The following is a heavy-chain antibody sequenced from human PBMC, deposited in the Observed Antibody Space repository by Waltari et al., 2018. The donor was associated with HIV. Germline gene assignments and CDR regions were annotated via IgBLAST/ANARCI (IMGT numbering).Heavy chain of an antibody. CDR3: AHTGDYYDSSGYSWYFDL. J-gene: IGHJ2*01. Sequence: QITLKESGPTLVKPTQTLTLTCTFSGFSLSTSGVGVGWIRQPPGKALEWLALIYWDDDKRYSPSLKSRLTITKDTSKNQVVLTMTNMDPVDTATYYCAHTGDYYDSSGYSWYFDLWGRGTLVTVSS. CDR1: GFSLSTSGVG. D-gene: IGHD3-22*01. CDR2: IYWDDDK. V-gene: IGHV2-5*02.